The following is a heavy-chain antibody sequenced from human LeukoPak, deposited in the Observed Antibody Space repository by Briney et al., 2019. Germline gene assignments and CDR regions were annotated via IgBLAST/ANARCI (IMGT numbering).Heavy chain of an antibody. CDR3: ARSLRGFGDLYDY. D-gene: IGHD3-10*01. V-gene: IGHV4-30-4*01. CDR2: IYYSGST. J-gene: IGHJ4*02. Sequence: PSQTLSLTCTVSGGSISSGDYYWSWIRQPPGKGMEWIGSIYYSGSTYYNPSLRSRVTISVDTSKNQFSLKLSSVTAAATAVYCCARSLRGFGDLYDYWGQGTLVTVSS. CDR1: GGSISSGDYY.